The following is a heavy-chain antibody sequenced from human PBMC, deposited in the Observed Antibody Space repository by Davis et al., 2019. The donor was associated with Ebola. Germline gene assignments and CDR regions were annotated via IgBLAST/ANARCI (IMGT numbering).Heavy chain of an antibody. CDR3: AKAMYSGATVSDY. CDR1: GYSFTSYY. J-gene: IGHJ4*02. V-gene: IGHV1-2*02. CDR2: INPNTGGT. D-gene: IGHD6-19*01. Sequence: ASVKVSCKASGYSFTSYYIHWLRQAPGQGLEWMGWINPNTGGTNYAQKFQDRVTMTRDTSISTVYIEVTRLRSDDTAVYYCAKAMYSGATVSDYWGQGTQVTVSS.